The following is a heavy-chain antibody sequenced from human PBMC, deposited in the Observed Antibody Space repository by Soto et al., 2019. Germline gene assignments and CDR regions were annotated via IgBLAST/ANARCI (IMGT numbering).Heavy chain of an antibody. V-gene: IGHV1-3*01. J-gene: IGHJ6*02. D-gene: IGHD6-13*01. Sequence: ASVKVSCKASGYTSTSYAMHWVRQAPGQRLEWMGWINAGNGNTKYSQKFQGRVTITRDTSASTAYMELSSLRSEDTAVYYCARGGQQLVNYYYYYGMDVWGQGTTVTVSS. CDR2: INAGNGNT. CDR3: ARGGQQLVNYYYYYGMDV. CDR1: GYTSTSYA.